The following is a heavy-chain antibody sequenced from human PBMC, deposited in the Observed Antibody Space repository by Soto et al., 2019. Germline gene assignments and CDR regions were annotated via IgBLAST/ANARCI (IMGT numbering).Heavy chain of an antibody. CDR2: ISDSGSKI. V-gene: IGHV3-48*03. J-gene: IGHJ4*02. Sequence: GSLRLACAASGVTFSSYEMNWVRQAPGKGLEWVSYISDSGSKIYYADSVKGRFTISRDNAKNSLYLQMNSLRVEDTAVYYCARDDSSGYYPIKDYFASWGQGTLVTVSS. CDR1: GVTFSSYE. D-gene: IGHD3-22*01. CDR3: ARDDSSGYYPIKDYFAS.